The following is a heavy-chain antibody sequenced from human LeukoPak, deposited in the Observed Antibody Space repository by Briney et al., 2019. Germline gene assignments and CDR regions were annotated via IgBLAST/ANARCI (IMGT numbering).Heavy chain of an antibody. D-gene: IGHD6-13*01. J-gene: IGHJ5*02. CDR2: IYYSGST. CDR3: ARDRGIAAAGTDWFDP. Sequence: PSETLSLTCTVSGGSISSGGYYWSWIRQHPGEGLEWIGYIYYSGSTYYNPSLKSRVTISVDTSKNQFSLKLSSVTAADTAVYYCARDRGIAAAGTDWFDPWGQGTLVTVSS. CDR1: GGSISSGGYY. V-gene: IGHV4-31*03.